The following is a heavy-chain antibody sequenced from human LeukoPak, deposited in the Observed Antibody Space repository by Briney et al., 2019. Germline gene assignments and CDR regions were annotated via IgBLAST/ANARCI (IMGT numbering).Heavy chain of an antibody. Sequence: GGSLRLSCAASGFTFSSYDMHWGRQATGKGLEWGSAIGTAGDTYDPGCVKGRCTISRENAKNSLYLHMTSLRAGDPAVYYCARAPKGGYPTKRRGWRSYYYYGMDVWGQGTTVTVSS. V-gene: IGHV3-13*01. D-gene: IGHD5-12*01. CDR3: ARAPKGGYPTKRRGWRSYYYYGMDV. CDR1: GFTFSSYD. CDR2: IGTAGDT. J-gene: IGHJ6*02.